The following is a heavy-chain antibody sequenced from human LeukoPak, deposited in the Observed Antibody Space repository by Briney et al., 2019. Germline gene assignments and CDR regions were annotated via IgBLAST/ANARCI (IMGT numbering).Heavy chain of an antibody. CDR1: GFTFDDYA. CDR2: VSWNGGSV. V-gene: IGHV3-9*01. Sequence: GRSLRLSCAASGFTFDDYAMHWVRQAPGKGLEWVSGVSWNGGSVDYAESVKGRFTITRDNDKNSLYLQMNSLRVEDTAFYYYAKDDSYGGNSIFDSWGQGTLVTVSS. CDR3: AKDDSYGGNSIFDS. D-gene: IGHD4-23*01. J-gene: IGHJ4*02.